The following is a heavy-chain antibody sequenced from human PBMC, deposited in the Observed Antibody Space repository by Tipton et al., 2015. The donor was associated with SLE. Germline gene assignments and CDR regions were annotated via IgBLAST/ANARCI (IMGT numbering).Heavy chain of an antibody. CDR1: GFTFSDYY. CDR2: ISSSGSTI. V-gene: IGHV3-11*04. D-gene: IGHD2-15*01. J-gene: IGHJ6*02. CDR3: ATTPYRDYYYGMDV. Sequence: SLRLSCAASGFTFSDYYMSWIRQAPGKGLEWVSYISSSGSTIYYADSVKGRFTISRDNAKNSLYLQMNSLRAEDTAVYYCATTPYRDYYYGMDVWGQGTTVTVSS.